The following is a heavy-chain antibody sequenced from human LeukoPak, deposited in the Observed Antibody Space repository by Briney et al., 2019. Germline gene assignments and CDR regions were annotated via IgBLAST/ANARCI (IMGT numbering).Heavy chain of an antibody. CDR1: GGSISSSSYY. V-gene: IGHV4-39*01. J-gene: IGHJ4*02. CDR3: ARQEGLDDFWSGYYLDY. Sequence: SETLSLTCTVSGGSISSSSYYWGWIRQPPGKGLEWIGSIYYSGSTYYNPSLKSRVTISVDTSKNQFSLKLSSVTAADTAVYYCARQEGLDDFWSGYYLDYWGQGTLVTVSS. D-gene: IGHD3-3*01. CDR2: IYYSGST.